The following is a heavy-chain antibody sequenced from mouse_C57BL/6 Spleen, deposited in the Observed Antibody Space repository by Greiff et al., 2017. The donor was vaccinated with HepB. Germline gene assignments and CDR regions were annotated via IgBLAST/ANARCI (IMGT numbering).Heavy chain of an antibody. CDR1: GFTFSSYA. CDR2: ISSGGDYI. Sequence: EVKVVESGEGLVKPGGSLKLSCAASGFTFSSYAMSWVRQTPEKRLEWVAYISSGGDYIYYADTVKGRFTISRDNARNTLYLQMSSLKSEDTAMYYCTRGRGGSSLLYWYFDVWGTGTTVTVSS. CDR3: TRGRGGSSLLYWYFDV. J-gene: IGHJ1*03. V-gene: IGHV5-9-1*02. D-gene: IGHD1-1*01.